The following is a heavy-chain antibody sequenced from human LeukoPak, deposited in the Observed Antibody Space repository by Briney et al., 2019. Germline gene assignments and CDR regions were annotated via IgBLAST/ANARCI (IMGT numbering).Heavy chain of an antibody. CDR3: ATSSSDDSSAHDAFDI. D-gene: IGHD3-22*01. CDR2: IIPIFGTA. V-gene: IGHV1-69*13. CDR1: GGTFSSYA. Sequence: ASVKVSCKASGGTFSSYAISWVRQAPGQGLEWMGGIIPIFGTANYAQKFQGRVTITAVESTSTAYMELSSLRSEDTAVYYCATSSSDDSSAHDAFDIWGQGTMVTVSS. J-gene: IGHJ3*02.